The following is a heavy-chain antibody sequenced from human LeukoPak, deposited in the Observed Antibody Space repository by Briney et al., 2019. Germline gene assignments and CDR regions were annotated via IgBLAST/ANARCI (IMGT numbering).Heavy chain of an antibody. CDR2: INHSGST. J-gene: IGHJ4*02. CDR1: GGSFSGYY. CDR3: ARAPGGDFWSGYYLDY. Sequence: PSETLSLTCAVYGGSFSGYYWSWIRQPPGKGLEWIGEINHSGSTNYNPSLKSRVTKSVDTSKNQFSLKLSSVTAADTAVYYCARAPGGDFWSGYYLDYWGQGTLVTVSS. V-gene: IGHV4-34*01. D-gene: IGHD3-3*01.